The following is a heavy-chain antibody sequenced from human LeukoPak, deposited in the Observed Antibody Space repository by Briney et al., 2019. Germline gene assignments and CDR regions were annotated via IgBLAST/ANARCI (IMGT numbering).Heavy chain of an antibody. CDR3: ARNDPYDFWSGPLDY. V-gene: IGHV3-21*01. J-gene: IGHJ4*02. CDR2: ISSSSSYI. D-gene: IGHD3-3*01. Sequence: GGSLRLSCAASGFTFSSYSMNWVRQAPGKGLEWVSSISSSSSYIYYADSVKGRFTISRDNAKNSLYLQMNSLRAEDTAVYYCARNDPYDFWSGPLDYWGQGTLVTVSS. CDR1: GFTFSSYS.